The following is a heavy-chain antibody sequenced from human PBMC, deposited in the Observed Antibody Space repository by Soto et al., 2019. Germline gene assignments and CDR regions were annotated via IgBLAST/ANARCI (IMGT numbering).Heavy chain of an antibody. J-gene: IGHJ6*02. CDR2: INHSGST. Sequence: SETLSLTCAVYGGSFSGYYWSWIRQPPGKGLEWIGEINHSGSTNYNPSLKSRVTISVDTSKNQFSLKLSSVTAADTAVYYCARYTIFGVGHDYYGMDVWGQGTTVTVSS. D-gene: IGHD3-3*01. CDR1: GGSFSGYY. V-gene: IGHV4-34*01. CDR3: ARYTIFGVGHDYYGMDV.